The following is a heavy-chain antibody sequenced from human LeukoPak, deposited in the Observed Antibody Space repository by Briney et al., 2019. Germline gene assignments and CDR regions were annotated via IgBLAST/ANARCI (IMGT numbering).Heavy chain of an antibody. V-gene: IGHV3-7*01. J-gene: IGHJ3*02. CDR1: GLLFTSYW. CDR2: IKENGNEQ. Sequence: GGSLRLSCEASGLLFTSYWVSWVRQAPGKWPEWVGHIKENGNEQYYADSVKGRFTISRDNVKQSLCLQMNNLRVEDTAVYYCARGPGDYDASDIWGQGTMVTVSS. D-gene: IGHD4-11*01. CDR3: ARGPGDYDASDI.